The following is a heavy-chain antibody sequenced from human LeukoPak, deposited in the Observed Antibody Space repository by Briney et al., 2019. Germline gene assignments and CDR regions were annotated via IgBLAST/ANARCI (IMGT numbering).Heavy chain of an antibody. D-gene: IGHD5-24*01. V-gene: IGHV3-48*03. CDR2: ISSSGSTI. CDR3: AREGGGYNNRGFDY. J-gene: IGHJ4*02. Sequence: GGSLRLSCAASGFTFSSYEMHWVRQAPGKGLEWVSYISSSGSTIYYADSVKGRFTISRDNAKNSLYLQMNSLRAEDTAVYYCAREGGGYNNRGFDYWGQGTLVTVSS. CDR1: GFTFSSYE.